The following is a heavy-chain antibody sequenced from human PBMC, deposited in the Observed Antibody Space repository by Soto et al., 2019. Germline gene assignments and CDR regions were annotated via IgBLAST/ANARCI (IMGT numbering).Heavy chain of an antibody. J-gene: IGHJ6*03. CDR1: GFPFSSYS. V-gene: IGHV3-48*01. CDR3: ARASFYYYMDV. CDR2: ISSSSSTI. Sequence: GGSLRLSCASSGFPFSSYSVNLVRQAPGKGLEWVSYISSSSSTIYYADSVKGRFTISRDNAKNSLYLQMNSLRAEDTAVYYCARASFYYYMDVWGKGTTVTVSS.